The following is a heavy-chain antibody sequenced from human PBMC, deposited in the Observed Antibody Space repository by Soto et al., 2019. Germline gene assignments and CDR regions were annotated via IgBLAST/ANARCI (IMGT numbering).Heavy chain of an antibody. CDR3: AASAPPATNYYYAMDV. D-gene: IGHD5-12*01. CDR1: GGSVSSGSFY. V-gene: IGHV4-61*01. J-gene: IGHJ6*02. CDR2: FYDSGST. Sequence: SETLSLTCTVSGGSVSSGSFYWSWMRRPPGKGLEWIGYFYDSGSTNYNPSLRSRVTMSVDTSKNQFSLKLSSVTAADTAVYYCAASAPPATNYYYAMDVWGQGTTVTVSS.